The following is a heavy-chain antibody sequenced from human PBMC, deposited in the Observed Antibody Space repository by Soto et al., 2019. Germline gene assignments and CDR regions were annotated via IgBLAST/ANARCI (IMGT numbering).Heavy chain of an antibody. CDR3: ARGFYYHDSGYYYVPADV. D-gene: IGHD3-22*01. V-gene: IGHV1-69*02. CDR2: IIPMLNVA. J-gene: IGHJ6*02. Sequence: QVQLVQSGAEVKKPGSSVKVSCKASGDTFSSYSINWVRQAPGQGLEWMGRIIPMLNVANHAQKFQGRVTITADKSTNTAFMELSSLRSEDTAVYYCARGFYYHDSGYYYVPADVWGQGTTVSVSS. CDR1: GDTFSSYS.